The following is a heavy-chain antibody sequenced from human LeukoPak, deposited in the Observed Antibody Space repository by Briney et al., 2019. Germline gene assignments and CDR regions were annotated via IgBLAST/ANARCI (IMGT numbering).Heavy chain of an antibody. CDR3: ARGQIVGADARVDY. CDR1: GFTFSTYW. CDR2: FNSDGSST. V-gene: IGHV3-74*01. D-gene: IGHD1-26*01. Sequence: PGGSLRLSCAASGFTFSTYWMHWVRQAPGKGLVWVSRFNSDGSSTYYADPVKGRFTISRDNAKSTLYLQMNSLRAEDTALYYCARGQIVGADARVDYWGQGTLVTVSS. J-gene: IGHJ4*02.